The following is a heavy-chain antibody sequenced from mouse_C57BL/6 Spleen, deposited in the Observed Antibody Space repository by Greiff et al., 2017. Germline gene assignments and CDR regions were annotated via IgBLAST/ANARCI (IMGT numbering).Heavy chain of an antibody. Sequence: EVKLQESGPGLVKPSQSLSLTCSVTGYSITSGYYWNWIRQFPGNKLEWMGYISYDGSNNYNPSLKNRISITRDTSKNQFFLKLNSVTTEDTATYYCARYESYDYDNAMDYWGQGTSVTVSS. CDR1: GYSITSGYY. D-gene: IGHD2-4*01. CDR2: ISYDGSN. CDR3: ARYESYDYDNAMDY. V-gene: IGHV3-6*01. J-gene: IGHJ4*01.